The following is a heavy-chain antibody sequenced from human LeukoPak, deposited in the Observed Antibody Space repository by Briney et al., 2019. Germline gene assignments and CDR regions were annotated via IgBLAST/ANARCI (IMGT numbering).Heavy chain of an antibody. Sequence: GGSLRLSCAASGFTFSSYGMNWVRQAPGKGLEWVSGISGGGAATYYADSVRGRFTISRDNSKNTLYLQMTSLRAEDTAVYYCAKDLGYSATDDSWGQGTLVTVSS. CDR2: ISGGGAAT. V-gene: IGHV3-23*01. D-gene: IGHD5-12*01. CDR1: GFTFSSYG. J-gene: IGHJ4*02. CDR3: AKDLGYSATDDS.